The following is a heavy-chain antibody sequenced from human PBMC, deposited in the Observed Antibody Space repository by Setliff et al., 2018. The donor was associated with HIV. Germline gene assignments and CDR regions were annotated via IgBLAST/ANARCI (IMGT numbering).Heavy chain of an antibody. J-gene: IGHJ4*02. V-gene: IGHV4-34*01. CDR2: IYHSGIV. CDR3: ARVRLRVPPSIFDY. CDR1: GAPLNGYY. Sequence: SETLSLTCAVYGAPLNGYYWAWIRQSPAKGLEWIGEIYHSGIVNYNPSLQSRVTISTDTSKNQFSLRLNSVTVADTAVYYCARVRLRVPPSIFDYWGMGSLVTVSS. D-gene: IGHD2-2*01.